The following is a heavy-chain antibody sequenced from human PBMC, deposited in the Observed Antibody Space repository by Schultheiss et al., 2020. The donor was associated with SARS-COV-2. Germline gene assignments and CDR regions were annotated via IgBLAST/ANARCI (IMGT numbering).Heavy chain of an antibody. CDR1: GGSISSYY. CDR3: ARAVGGSYLYGMDV. CDR2: IYYSGST. V-gene: IGHV4-59*01. Sequence: SETLSLTCTVSGGSISSYYWSWIRQPPGKGLEWIGYIYYSGSTNYNPSLKSRVTISVDTSKNQFSLKLSSVTAADTAVYYCARAVGGSYLYGMDVWGQGTTVTVSS. J-gene: IGHJ6*02. D-gene: IGHD1-26*01.